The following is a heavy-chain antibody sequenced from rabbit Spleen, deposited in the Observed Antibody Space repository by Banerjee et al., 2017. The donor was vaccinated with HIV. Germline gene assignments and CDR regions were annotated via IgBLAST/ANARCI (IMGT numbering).Heavy chain of an antibody. CDR1: GFSFSDRDV. J-gene: IGHJ4*01. D-gene: IGHD1-1*01. Sequence: QEQLVESGGGLVQPEGSLTLTCKASGFSFSDRDVMCWVRQAPGKGLEWIACINASTGKPVYATWASGRFTISKTSSNTVTLQMTSLTAADTATCFCARDLVGVIGWNFNLWGPGTLVTVS. CDR3: ARDLVGVIGWNFNL. CDR2: INASTGKP. V-gene: IGHV1S45*01.